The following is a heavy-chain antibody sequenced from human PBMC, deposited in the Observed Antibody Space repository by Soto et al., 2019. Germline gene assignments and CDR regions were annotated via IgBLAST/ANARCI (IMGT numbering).Heavy chain of an antibody. CDR2: INHSGST. CDR3: ARTGRPYYDFGNGHTTLPYCMDV. D-gene: IGHD3-3*01. V-gene: IGHV4-34*01. CDR1: GGSFSGYY. J-gene: IGHJ6*02. Sequence: SETLSLTCAVYGGSFSGYYWSWIRQPPGKGLEWIGEINHSGSTNYNPSLKSRVTISVDTFTNQISLKLSSVAAADTAVYYCARTGRPYYDFGNGHTTLPYCMDVWGQGTTVTVSS.